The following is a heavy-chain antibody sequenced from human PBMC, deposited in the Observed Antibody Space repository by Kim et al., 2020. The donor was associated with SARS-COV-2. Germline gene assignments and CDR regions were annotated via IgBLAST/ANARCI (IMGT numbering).Heavy chain of an antibody. CDR1: GGSINKYH. CDR3: ARRVGVDERDWYEGWFDP. V-gene: IGHV4-59*08. D-gene: IGHD2-21*02. J-gene: IGHJ5*02. Sequence: SETLSLTCTVSGGSINKYHWSWIRQSPGEGLEWIGHVYYSGTTNYNPSLKSRVTISIDTSKNQFSLKLWSVTAADTAVYYCARRVGVDERDWYEGWFDP. CDR2: VYYSGTT.